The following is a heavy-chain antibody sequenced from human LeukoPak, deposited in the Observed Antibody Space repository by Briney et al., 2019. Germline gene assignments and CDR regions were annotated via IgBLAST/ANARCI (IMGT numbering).Heavy chain of an antibody. D-gene: IGHD3-3*01. V-gene: IGHV1-69*13. J-gene: IGHJ4*02. CDR2: IITNFGTT. CDR1: GGTFISYA. CDR3: ARPRTYYDFWRGYPPFDY. Sequence: GASVKVSCKASGGTFISYAINWMRQAPGQGLEWLGGIITNFGTTNYAQKYQGRVTITADESTSTVYMELSSLRSEDTAVYYCARPRTYYDFWRGYPPFDYWGQGTLVTVSS.